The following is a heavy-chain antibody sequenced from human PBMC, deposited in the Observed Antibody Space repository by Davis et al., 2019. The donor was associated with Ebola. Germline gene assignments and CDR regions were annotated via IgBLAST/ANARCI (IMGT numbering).Heavy chain of an antibody. J-gene: IGHJ6*02. V-gene: IGHV3-30-3*01. CDR3: ARDTLWSGYSPELYYYYGMDV. CDR2: ISYDGSNK. CDR1: GFTFSSYA. Sequence: GESLKISCAASGFTFSSYAMHWVRQAPGKGLEWVAVISYDGSNKYYADSVKGRFTISRDNSKNTLYLQMNSLRAEDTAVYYCARDTLWSGYSPELYYYYGMDVWGQGTTVNVSS. D-gene: IGHD3-3*01.